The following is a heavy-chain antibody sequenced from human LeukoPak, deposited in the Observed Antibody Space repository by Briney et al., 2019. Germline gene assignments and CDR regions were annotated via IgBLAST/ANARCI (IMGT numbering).Heavy chain of an antibody. J-gene: IGHJ3*02. D-gene: IGHD6-13*01. V-gene: IGHV3-23*01. Sequence: PGGSLRLSCAASGFTFSSYAMSWVRQAPGKGLEWVSAISGSGGSTYYADSVKGRFTISRDNAKNSLYLQMNSLRAENTAVYYCARSAGERYSSSWYESDAFDIWGQGTMVTVSS. CDR2: ISGSGGST. CDR1: GFTFSSYA. CDR3: ARSAGERYSSSWYESDAFDI.